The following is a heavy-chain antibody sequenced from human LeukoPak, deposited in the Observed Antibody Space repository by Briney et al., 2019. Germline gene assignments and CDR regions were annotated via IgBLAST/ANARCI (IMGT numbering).Heavy chain of an antibody. CDR2: ISSNGGST. D-gene: IGHD6-19*01. CDR3: ARGPGYSSGWYVLSVDY. V-gene: IGHV3-64D*06. CDR1: GFTFSSYA. J-gene: IGHJ4*02. Sequence: GGSLRLSCSASGFTFSSYAMHWVRQAPGKGLEYVSAISSNGGSTYYADSVKGRFTISRDNSKNTLYLQMSSLRAEDTAVYYCARGPGYSSGWYVLSVDYWGQGTLVTVSS.